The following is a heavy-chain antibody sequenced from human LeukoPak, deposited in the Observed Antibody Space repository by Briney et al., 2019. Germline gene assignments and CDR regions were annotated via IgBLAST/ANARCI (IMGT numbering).Heavy chain of an antibody. D-gene: IGHD2-15*01. CDR3: ARDIVVVVAAYYYYYGMDV. CDR1: GFTFSSYW. V-gene: IGHV3-7*05. CDR2: IKQDGSEK. J-gene: IGHJ6*02. Sequence: GGSLRLPCAASGFTFSSYWMSWVRQAPGKGLEWVANIKQDGSEKYYVDSVKGRFTISRDNAKNSLYLQMNSLRAEDTAVYYCARDIVVVVAAYYYYYGMDVWGQGTTVTVSS.